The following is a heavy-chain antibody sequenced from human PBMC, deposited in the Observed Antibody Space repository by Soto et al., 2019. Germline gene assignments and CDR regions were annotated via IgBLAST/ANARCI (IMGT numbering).Heavy chain of an antibody. D-gene: IGHD6-19*01. CDR1: GYTFTGYS. CDR2: INAGNGNT. J-gene: IGHJ4*02. CDR3: ARAVAVPADFDY. Sequence: ASVKVSCKASGYTFTGYSMHWVRQAPGQRLEWMGWINAGNGNTKYSQKFQGRVTITRDTSASTAFLELSSLRSEDTAVYYCARAVAVPADFDYWGQGTLVTVSS. V-gene: IGHV1-3*01.